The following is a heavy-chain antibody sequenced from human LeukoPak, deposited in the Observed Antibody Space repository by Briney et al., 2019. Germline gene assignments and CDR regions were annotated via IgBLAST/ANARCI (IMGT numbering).Heavy chain of an antibody. CDR2: IIPIFGTA. J-gene: IGHJ5*02. Sequence: GASVMVSCRASGGTFSSYAISWVRQAPGQGLEWMGGIIPIFGTANYAQKFQGRVTITADEFTSTAYMELSSLRSEDTAVYYCARDSEAGNNWFDPWGQGTLVTVSS. V-gene: IGHV1-69*13. CDR3: ARDSEAGNNWFDP. D-gene: IGHD6-13*01. CDR1: GGTFSSYA.